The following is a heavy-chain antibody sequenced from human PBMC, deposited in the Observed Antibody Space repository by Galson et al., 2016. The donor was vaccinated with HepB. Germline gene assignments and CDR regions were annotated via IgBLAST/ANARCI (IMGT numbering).Heavy chain of an antibody. J-gene: IGHJ6*02. CDR3: ARGGMDV. V-gene: IGHV1-3*01. CDR1: GYTFSKYA. Sequence: SVKVSCKASGYTFSKYAMHWVRQAPGQRLEWMGWISACNGNTKYSQKFQGRVTLTRDTSARTAYMEVSSLRFEDIAVYYCARGGMDVWGQGTTVTVFS. CDR2: ISACNGNT.